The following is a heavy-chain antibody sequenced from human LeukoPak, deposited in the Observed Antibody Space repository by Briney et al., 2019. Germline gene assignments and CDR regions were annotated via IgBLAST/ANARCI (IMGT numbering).Heavy chain of an antibody. J-gene: IGHJ4*02. CDR3: VNLRHCTSSSCQP. Sequence: GGSLRLSCAASGLTIRKYYMPWVRQAPGKGPVWVSRNSGDGSDTRYADSVRGRFTISRDNAKNTLYLQMNSLRAEDSAVYYCVNLRHCTSSSCQPWGQGTLVTVSS. D-gene: IGHD2-2*01. CDR2: NSGDGSDT. CDR1: GLTIRKYY. V-gene: IGHV3-74*01.